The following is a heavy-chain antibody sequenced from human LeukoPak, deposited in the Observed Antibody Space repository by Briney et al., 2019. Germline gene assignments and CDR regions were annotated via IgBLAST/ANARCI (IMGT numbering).Heavy chain of an antibody. J-gene: IGHJ4*02. D-gene: IGHD5-12*01. CDR1: GFTFSSDA. CDR2: VTGSDDTT. Sequence: GGSLRLSCAASGFTFSSDAMTWVRQAPGEGLEWVSTVTGSDDTTYYADSVKGRFTISRDYSKNTVHLQLNNLRAEDTAMYYCAKGPQLYSGYHPDYWGQGTPVTVSS. CDR3: AKGPQLYSGYHPDY. V-gene: IGHV3-23*01.